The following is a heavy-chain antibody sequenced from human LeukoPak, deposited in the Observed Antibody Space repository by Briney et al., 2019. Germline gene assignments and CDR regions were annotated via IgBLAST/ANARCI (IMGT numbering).Heavy chain of an antibody. CDR1: GFTFTSSA. Sequence: SVNVSCKASGFTFTSSAVQGVRQARGQRLEWIGWIVVGSGNTNYAQKFQERVTITRDMSTSTAYMELSSLRSEDTAVYYCAAGYCSGGSCYRDFDYWGQGTLVTVSS. CDR2: IVVGSGNT. CDR3: AAGYCSGGSCYRDFDY. V-gene: IGHV1-58*01. J-gene: IGHJ4*02. D-gene: IGHD2-15*01.